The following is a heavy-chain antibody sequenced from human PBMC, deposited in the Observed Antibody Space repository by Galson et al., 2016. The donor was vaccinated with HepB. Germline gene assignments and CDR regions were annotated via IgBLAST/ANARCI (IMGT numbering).Heavy chain of an antibody. V-gene: IGHV5-51*01. CDR1: GYSFSIFW. Sequence: QSGAEVKKPGASLQISCKASGYSFSIFWIAWVRQMPGKGLEWLGIIYPGDSEASYSPSFQGQVTFSVDKSTSTAYLSWSSLKASDSGTYYCARHGYCGDSGCRDLDSWGQGTLVTVSS. J-gene: IGHJ4*02. D-gene: IGHD2-15*01. CDR3: ARHGYCGDSGCRDLDS. CDR2: IYPGDSEA.